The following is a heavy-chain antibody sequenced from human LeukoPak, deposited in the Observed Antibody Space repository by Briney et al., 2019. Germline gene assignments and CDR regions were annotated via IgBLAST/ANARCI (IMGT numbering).Heavy chain of an antibody. V-gene: IGHV1-69*05. J-gene: IGHJ4*02. CDR1: GGTFSSYV. CDR2: IIPIFGTA. D-gene: IGHD3-22*01. Sequence: SVKVSCXASGGTFSSYVISWVRQARGQGLEWMARIIPIFGTANYAQKFQGRVTITTDESTSTAYMELSSLRSEDTAVYYCARVDYYDSSGYSEIDYWGQGTLVTVSS. CDR3: ARVDYYDSSGYSEIDY.